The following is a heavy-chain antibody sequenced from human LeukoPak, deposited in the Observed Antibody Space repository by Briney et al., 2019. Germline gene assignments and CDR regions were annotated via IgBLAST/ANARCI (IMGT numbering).Heavy chain of an antibody. CDR3: GRGMTRWLQFRPLDY. J-gene: IGHJ4*02. Sequence: SETLSLTCAVYNGSFNEYYLSWVRQSPGNGLEWVGEINYVGRTNYNPSLQSRVSISIDPSQNQFSLTITSVTAADTDIYYCGRGMTRWLQFRPLDYWGKGTLVTVSS. V-gene: IGHV4-34*01. D-gene: IGHD5-24*01. CDR1: NGSFNEYY. CDR2: INYVGRT.